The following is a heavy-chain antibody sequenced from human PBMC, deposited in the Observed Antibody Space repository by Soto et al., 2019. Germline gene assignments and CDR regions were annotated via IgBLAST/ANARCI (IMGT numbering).Heavy chain of an antibody. CDR2: IWYDGSNK. CDR1: GFTFSSYG. V-gene: IGHV3-33*01. J-gene: IGHJ6*02. CDR3: ARVTSSSWSYYYGMDV. Sequence: QVQLVESGGGVVQPGRSLRLSCAASGFTFSSYGMHWVRKAPGKGLEWVAVIWYDGSNKYYADSVKGRFTISRDNSKNSLYLQMNSLRAEDTAVYYCARVTSSSWSYYYGMDVWGQGTTVSVSS. D-gene: IGHD6-13*01.